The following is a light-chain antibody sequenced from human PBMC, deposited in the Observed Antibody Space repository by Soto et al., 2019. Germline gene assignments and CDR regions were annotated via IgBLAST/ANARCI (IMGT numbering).Light chain of an antibody. V-gene: IGLV1-40*01. CDR1: SSNIGTGYD. CDR3: QSYDSSLSAWV. Sequence: QSVLTQPPSVSGSPGQRVTFSCTGSSSNIGTGYDVHWYQQLPGTAPKLLIYGNSNRPSGVPDRFSGSKSGTSASLAITGLQAEDEADYYCQSYDSSLSAWVFGTGTKVTVL. J-gene: IGLJ1*01. CDR2: GNS.